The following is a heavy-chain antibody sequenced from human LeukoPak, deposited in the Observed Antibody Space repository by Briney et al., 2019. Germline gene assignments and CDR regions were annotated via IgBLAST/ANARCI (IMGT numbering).Heavy chain of an antibody. CDR3: AKPRFGSGGGNGFDM. J-gene: IGHJ3*02. Sequence: PGGSLRLSCAASGFSFSTYSMNWVRQAPGKGLEWVAVISYDGSNKYYADSVKGRFTISRDNSKNTMYLQMNSLRTEDTAVYSCAKPRFGSGGGNGFDMWGQGTLVTVSS. V-gene: IGHV3-30*18. CDR2: ISYDGSNK. D-gene: IGHD3-10*01. CDR1: GFSFSTYS.